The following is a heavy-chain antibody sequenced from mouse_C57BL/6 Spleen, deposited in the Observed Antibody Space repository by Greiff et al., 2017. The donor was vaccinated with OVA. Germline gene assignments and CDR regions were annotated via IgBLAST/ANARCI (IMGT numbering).Heavy chain of an antibody. CDR2: IDPSDSDT. V-gene: IGHV1-50*01. CDR1: GYTFTSYW. J-gene: IGHJ2*01. D-gene: IGHD2-1*01. CDR3: ARWIYYGTLDY. Sequence: QVQLQQPGAELVKPGASVKLSCKASGYTFTSYWMQWVKQRPGQGLEWIGEIDPSDSDTNYNQKFKGKATLTVDKSSSTADMQLSSLTSGDSAVYYCARWIYYGTLDYWGRGTTHTVSS.